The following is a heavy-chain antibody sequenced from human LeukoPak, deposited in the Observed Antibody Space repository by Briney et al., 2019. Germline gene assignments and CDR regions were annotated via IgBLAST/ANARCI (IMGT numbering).Heavy chain of an antibody. CDR3: ARDPGYCSSTSCYVDY. CDR1: VFTFSNYG. V-gene: IGHV3-30*12. Sequence: GGSLRLSCAASVFTFSNYGMHWVRQAPGKGLEWVAVISYDGSNKYYADSVKGRFTISRDNTKNSLYLQMNSLRAEDTAVYYCARDPGYCSSTSCYVDYWGQGTLVTVSS. D-gene: IGHD2-2*01. J-gene: IGHJ4*02. CDR2: ISYDGSNK.